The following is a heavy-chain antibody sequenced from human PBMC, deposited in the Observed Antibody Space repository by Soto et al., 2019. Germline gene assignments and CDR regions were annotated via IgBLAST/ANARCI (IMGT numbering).Heavy chain of an antibody. V-gene: IGHV3-64D*06. J-gene: IGHJ3*02. CDR2: ISSNGGST. CDR3: VKGTDIVVVVAPAFDI. D-gene: IGHD2-15*01. Sequence: PGGSLRLSCSASGFTFSSYSMHWVRQAPGKGLEYVSAISSNGGSTYYADSVKGRFTISRDNSKNTLYLQMSSLRAEDTAVYYCVKGTDIVVVVAPAFDIWGQGTMVTVSS. CDR1: GFTFSSYS.